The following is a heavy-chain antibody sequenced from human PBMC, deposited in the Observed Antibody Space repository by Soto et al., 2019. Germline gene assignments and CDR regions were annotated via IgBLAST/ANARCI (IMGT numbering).Heavy chain of an antibody. J-gene: IGHJ6*03. V-gene: IGHV1-2*04. CDR2: INPNSGGT. CDR3: ARDPRYCSSTSCSPTPYYMDV. Sequence: QVQLVQSGAEVKKPGASVKVSCKASGYTFTGYYMHWVRQAPGQWLEWMGWINPNSGGTNYAQKFQGWVTMTRDTSISTAYMELSRLRSDDTAVYYCARDPRYCSSTSCSPTPYYMDVWGKGTTVTVSS. D-gene: IGHD2-2*01. CDR1: GYTFTGYY.